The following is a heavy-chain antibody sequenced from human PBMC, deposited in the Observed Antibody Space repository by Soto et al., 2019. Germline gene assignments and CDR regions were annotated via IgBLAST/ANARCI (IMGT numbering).Heavy chain of an antibody. D-gene: IGHD3-16*02. CDR3: ASSGRKDYIWGSYRPFDY. Sequence: SETLSLTCAVYGGSFSGYYWSWIRQPPGKGLKWIGEINHSGSTNYNPSLKSRVTISVDTSKNQFSLKLSSVTAADTAVYYCASSGRKDYIWGSYRPFDYWGQGTLVTVSS. CDR2: INHSGST. CDR1: GGSFSGYY. J-gene: IGHJ4*02. V-gene: IGHV4-34*01.